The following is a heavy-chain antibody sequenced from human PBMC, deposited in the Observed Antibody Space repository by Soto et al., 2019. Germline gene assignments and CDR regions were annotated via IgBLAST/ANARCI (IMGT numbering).Heavy chain of an antibody. J-gene: IGHJ4*02. V-gene: IGHV4-59*01. CDR2: IYYSGST. D-gene: IGHD2-21*01. CDR1: GGSISSYY. CDR3: TRGGDPYKTGH. Sequence: SETLSLTCTVSGGSISSYYWSWIRQPPGKGLEWIGYIYYSGSTNYNPSLKSRVTISVDTSKNQFSLKLTSVNTADTAIYYCTRGGDPYKTGHWGQGTLVTVSS.